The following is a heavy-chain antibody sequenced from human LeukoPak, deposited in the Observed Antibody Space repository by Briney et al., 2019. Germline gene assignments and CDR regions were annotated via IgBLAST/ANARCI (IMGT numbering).Heavy chain of an antibody. Sequence: GGSLRLSCVASGFTFSSQWMSWVRQALGKGLEWVANVNQGGTEKYYVDSVKGRFTISRDNAENSLYLQMNSLRAEDTAVYYCAREHYFYYMDGWGKGTTVTVSS. V-gene: IGHV3-7*01. CDR1: GFTFSSQW. CDR3: AREHYFYYMDG. J-gene: IGHJ6*03. CDR2: VNQGGTEK.